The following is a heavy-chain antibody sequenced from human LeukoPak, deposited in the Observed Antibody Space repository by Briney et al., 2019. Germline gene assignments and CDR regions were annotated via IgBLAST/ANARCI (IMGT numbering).Heavy chain of an antibody. CDR2: ILYDGSNK. J-gene: IGHJ4*02. CDR1: GFTFSHHG. V-gene: IGHV3-30*02. D-gene: IGHD3-22*01. CDR3: AKAVDKGTGYYMDF. Sequence: PGGSLRLSCAAPGFTFSHHGMHWVRQAPGKGLEWVAFILYDGSNKYYVDSVKGRFTISRDNSKNALYLQMNSLRAEDTAMYYCAKAVDKGTGYYMDFWGQGTLVTVSS.